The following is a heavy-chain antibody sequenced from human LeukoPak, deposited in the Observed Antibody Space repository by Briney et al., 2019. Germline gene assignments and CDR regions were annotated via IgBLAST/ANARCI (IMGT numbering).Heavy chain of an antibody. CDR1: GGSLSGYY. Sequence: PSETLSLTCAVYGGSLSGYYWSWIRQPPGKGLEWIGEINHSGSTNYNPSLKSRVTISVDTSKNQFSLKLSSVTAADTAVYYCARGGAYCSGGSCYSGRWFDPWGQGTLVTVSS. V-gene: IGHV4-34*01. CDR3: ARGGAYCSGGSCYSGRWFDP. J-gene: IGHJ5*02. CDR2: INHSGST. D-gene: IGHD2-15*01.